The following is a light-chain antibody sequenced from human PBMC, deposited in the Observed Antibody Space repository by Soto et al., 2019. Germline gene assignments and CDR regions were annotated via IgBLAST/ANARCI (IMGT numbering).Light chain of an antibody. CDR2: LNSDGSH. CDR3: QTWGTGIHV. Sequence: QLVLTQSPSASASLGASVKLTCTLSSWHSSYAIAWHQQQPEKGPRYLMKLNSDGSHSKGDGIPDRFSGSSSGAERYLPISRLQSEDEADYYCQTWGTGIHVFGGGTQLTVL. V-gene: IGLV4-69*01. J-gene: IGLJ7*01. CDR1: SWHSSYA.